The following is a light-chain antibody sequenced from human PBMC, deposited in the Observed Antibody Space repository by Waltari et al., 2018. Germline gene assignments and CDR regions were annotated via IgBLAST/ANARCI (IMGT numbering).Light chain of an antibody. CDR1: TSNIGAGYD. J-gene: IGLJ2*01. CDR2: ANN. Sequence: SVLTQPPSVSGATGQRVTISCSGSTSNIGAGYDVHWYQQLPGTAPKLLFHANNGRPSGVPDRLSGSKSGTSACLALTGLQPEDEADYYCQSYDTSLSALVFGGGTKLTVL. V-gene: IGLV1-40*01. CDR3: QSYDTSLSALV.